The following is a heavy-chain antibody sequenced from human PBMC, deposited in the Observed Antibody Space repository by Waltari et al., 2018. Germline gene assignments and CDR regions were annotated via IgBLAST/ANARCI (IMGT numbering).Heavy chain of an antibody. CDR2: INHSGST. J-gene: IGHJ4*02. D-gene: IGHD6-19*01. V-gene: IGHV4-34*01. Sequence: QVQPQQWGAGLLKPSETLSLTCAVYGGSFSGYYWSWIRQPPGKGLEWIGEINHSGSTNYHPSLKSRVTISVDTSKNQFSLKLSSVTAADTAVYYCARVLQWLVGGNYFDYWGQGTLVTVSS. CDR3: ARVLQWLVGGNYFDY. CDR1: GGSFSGYY.